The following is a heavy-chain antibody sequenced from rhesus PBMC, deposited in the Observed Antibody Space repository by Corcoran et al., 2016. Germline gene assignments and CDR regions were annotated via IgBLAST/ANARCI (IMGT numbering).Heavy chain of an antibody. CDR1: GFSFSDYY. J-gene: IGHJ1*01. Sequence: EVQLVESGGGLAKPGGSPRLSCAASGFSFSDYYMYWVRQAPGKGLEWVSAINSGGGSTYYADAVKGRFTISRDDSKNTLSLQMNSLRAEDTAVYYCAKEGEVGGGWYRYGKYFEFWGQGALVTVSS. CDR3: AKEGEVGGGWYRYGKYFEF. CDR2: INSGGGST. D-gene: IGHD6-37*01. V-gene: IGHV3S25*01.